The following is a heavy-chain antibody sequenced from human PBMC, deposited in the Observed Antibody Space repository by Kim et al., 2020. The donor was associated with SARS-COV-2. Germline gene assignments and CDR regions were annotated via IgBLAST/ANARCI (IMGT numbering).Heavy chain of an antibody. J-gene: IGHJ4*02. Sequence: VKGRFTISRDNSKNTLYLQMNSLRAEDTAVYYCAREDIVVVVAATPSFDYWGQGTLVTVSS. CDR3: AREDIVVVVAATPSFDY. D-gene: IGHD2-15*01. V-gene: IGHV3-30*01.